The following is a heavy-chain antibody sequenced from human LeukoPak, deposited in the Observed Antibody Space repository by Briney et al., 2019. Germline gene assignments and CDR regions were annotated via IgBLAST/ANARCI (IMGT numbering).Heavy chain of an antibody. D-gene: IGHD2-8*01. CDR1: AFTFDVYA. CDR3: AKDLFFTNGVCPSYYYGMDV. J-gene: IGHJ6*02. V-gene: IGHV3-43*02. CDR2: ISGDGGRT. Sequence: GGSLTLSCAPSAFTFDVYAMHWVRQAPGKGLEWVSLISGDGGRTYYADSVKGRFTISRDNSKNSLYLQMNSLRTEDTALYYCAKDLFFTNGVCPSYYYGMDVWGQGTTVTVSS.